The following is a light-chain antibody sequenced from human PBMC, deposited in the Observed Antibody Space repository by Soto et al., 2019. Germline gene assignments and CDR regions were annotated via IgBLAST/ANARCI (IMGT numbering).Light chain of an antibody. CDR2: KAS. Sequence: DIQITQSPSTLSASVGDRVTITCRARQSISSWLAWYQQKPGKAPKLLIYKASSLASGVPSRFSGSGSGTEFTLTISSLQPDDFATYYCQQYNSYLYTFGQGNKLEIK. V-gene: IGKV1-5*03. CDR1: QSISSW. J-gene: IGKJ2*01. CDR3: QQYNSYLYT.